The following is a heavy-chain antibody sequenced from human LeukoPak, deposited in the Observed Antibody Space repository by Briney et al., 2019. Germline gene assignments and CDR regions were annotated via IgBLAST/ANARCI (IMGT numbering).Heavy chain of an antibody. CDR1: GXTFGDYA. J-gene: IGHJ4*02. D-gene: IGHD1-26*01. V-gene: IGHV3-49*04. Sequence: GGSLRLSCTASGXTFGDYAVSWVRQAPGEGLEWVGFIRSKAYGGTTEYAASVKGRFTISRDDSKSIAYLQMNSLETEDTAVYYCTRDGGSYSGYYFDYWGQGTLVTVSS. CDR3: TRDGGSYSGYYFDY. CDR2: IRSKAYGGTT.